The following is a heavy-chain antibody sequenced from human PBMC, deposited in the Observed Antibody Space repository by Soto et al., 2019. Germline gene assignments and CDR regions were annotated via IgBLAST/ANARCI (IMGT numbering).Heavy chain of an antibody. CDR1: GFTFSSYS. CDR2: ISSSSSYI. Sequence: GGSLRLSCAASGFTFSSYSMNWVRQAPGKGLEWVSSISSSSSYIYYADSVKGRFTISRDNAKNSLYLQMNSLRAEDTAVYYCAREELIVVVPAALYGMDVWGQGTTVTVSS. D-gene: IGHD2-2*01. J-gene: IGHJ6*02. V-gene: IGHV3-21*01. CDR3: AREELIVVVPAALYGMDV.